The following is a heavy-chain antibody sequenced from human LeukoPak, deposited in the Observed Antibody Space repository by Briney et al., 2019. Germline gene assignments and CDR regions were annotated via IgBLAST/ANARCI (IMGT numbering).Heavy chain of an antibody. D-gene: IGHD3-10*01. CDR2: ISWNSGSI. CDR1: GFTFDDYA. V-gene: IGHV3-9*01. J-gene: IGHJ4*02. CDR3: AKGDSGSYYNAEDY. Sequence: GGSLRLSCAASGFTFDDYAMYWVRQAPGKGLEWVSGISWNSGSIGYADSVKGRFTISRDNAKNSLYLQMNSLRAEDTALYYCAKGDSGSYYNAEDYWGQGTLVTVSS.